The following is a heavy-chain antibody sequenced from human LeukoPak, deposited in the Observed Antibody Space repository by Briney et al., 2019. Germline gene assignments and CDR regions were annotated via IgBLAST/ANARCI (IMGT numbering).Heavy chain of an antibody. CDR2: ISGSGGST. V-gene: IGHV3-23*01. Sequence: GGSLRLSCAASGFTFSSYAMSWVRQAPGKGLEWVSSISGSGGSTYYADSVKGRFTISRDNSKNMLYLQMNSLRAEDTAVYYCAKAVPTIAARLCWFDPWGQGTLVTVSS. CDR1: GFTFSSYA. J-gene: IGHJ5*02. D-gene: IGHD6-6*01. CDR3: AKAVPTIAARLCWFDP.